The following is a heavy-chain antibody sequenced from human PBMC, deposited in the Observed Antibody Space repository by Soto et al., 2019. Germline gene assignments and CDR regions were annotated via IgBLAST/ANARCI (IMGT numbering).Heavy chain of an antibody. J-gene: IGHJ5*02. CDR2: IDWDDDK. CDR1: GFSLSTSGVR. Sequence: SGPTLVNPTQTLTLTCTFSGFSLSTSGVRVSWIRQPPGKALERLARIDWDDDKFYRTSLKTRLSISKDTSKNQVVLTMTNVDLVDTATYYCVRLQRSRGWNNWFDPWVQGVLVTASS. D-gene: IGHD6-19*01. V-gene: IGHV2-70*04. CDR3: VRLQRSRGWNNWFDP.